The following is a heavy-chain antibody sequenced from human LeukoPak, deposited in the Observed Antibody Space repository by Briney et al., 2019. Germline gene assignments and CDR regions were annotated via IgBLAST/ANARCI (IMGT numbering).Heavy chain of an antibody. CDR1: GFTVSSNY. CDR2: IYGGGST. D-gene: IGHD1-1*01. CDR3: ATDDVTTGTKTALGY. V-gene: IGHV3-53*01. J-gene: IGHJ4*02. Sequence: GGSLRLSCGVSGFTVSSNYMSWVRQAPGKGLEWVSVIYGGGSTYYADSVKGRFTISRDNSKNTLYLQMNTLRAEDTAVYYCATDDVTTGTKTALGYWGQGTLVTVSS.